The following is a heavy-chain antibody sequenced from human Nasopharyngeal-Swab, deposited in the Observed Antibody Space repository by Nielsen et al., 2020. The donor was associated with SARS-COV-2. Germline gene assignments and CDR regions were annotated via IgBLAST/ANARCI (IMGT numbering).Heavy chain of an antibody. V-gene: IGHV4-59*01. Sequence: SETLSLTCTVSGGPISPYYWSWIRQPPGKGLEWIGYIYSSGSTNYNPSLKSRVTVLIDTSKNQVSLKLSTVTAADTAVYYCARGGLRFYDPFDFWGQGTLVSVSS. D-gene: IGHD3-3*01. J-gene: IGHJ4*02. CDR3: ARGGLRFYDPFDF. CDR2: IYSSGST. CDR1: GGPISPYY.